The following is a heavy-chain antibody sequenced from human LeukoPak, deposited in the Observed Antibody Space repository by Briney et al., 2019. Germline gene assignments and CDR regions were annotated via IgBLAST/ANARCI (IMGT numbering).Heavy chain of an antibody. Sequence: SETLSLTCTVSGGSISSYYWSWIRQPPGKGLEWIGYIYYSGSTNYNPSLKSRVTISVDTSKNQFSLKLSSVTAADTAVYYCARQGARGGAAVYYDMDVWGQGTTVTVSS. CDR2: IYYSGST. J-gene: IGHJ6*02. CDR1: GGSISSYY. CDR3: ARQGARGGAAVYYDMDV. V-gene: IGHV4-59*08. D-gene: IGHD6-13*01.